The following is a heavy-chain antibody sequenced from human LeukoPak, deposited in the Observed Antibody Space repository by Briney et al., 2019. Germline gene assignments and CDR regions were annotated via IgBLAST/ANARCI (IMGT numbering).Heavy chain of an antibody. J-gene: IGHJ4*02. V-gene: IGHV3-23*01. CDR2: ISGGGSNT. CDR3: AKDRHYYGSGSYPDY. Sequence: PGGSLRLSCAASGFTFSNYAMSWVRQAPGKGLEWVSAISGGGSNTYSADSVKGRFTISRDNSKNTLFLQMNSLRAEDTAVYYRAKDRHYYGSGSYPDYWGQGTLVTVSS. D-gene: IGHD3-10*01. CDR1: GFTFSNYA.